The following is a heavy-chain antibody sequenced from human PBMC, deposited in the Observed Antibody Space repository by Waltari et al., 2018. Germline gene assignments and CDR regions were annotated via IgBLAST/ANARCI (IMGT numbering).Heavy chain of an antibody. V-gene: IGHV4-34*01. CDR2: INHSGST. Sequence: QVQLQQWGAGLLKPSETLSLTCAVYGGSFSGYYWSWIRQPPGKGLEWIGEINHSGSTNYNPSLKSRVTISVDTSKNQVSLKRSAVTAADTAVYYWARGGGAAAGLNYWGQGTLVTVSS. CDR3: ARGGGAAAGLNY. D-gene: IGHD6-13*01. J-gene: IGHJ4*02. CDR1: GGSFSGYY.